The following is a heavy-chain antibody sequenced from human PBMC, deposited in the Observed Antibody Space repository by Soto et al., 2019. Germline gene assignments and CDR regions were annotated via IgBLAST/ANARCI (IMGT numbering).Heavy chain of an antibody. CDR1: GFTFSSYA. V-gene: IGHV3-23*01. D-gene: IGHD6-13*01. CDR2: ISGSGGST. Sequence: GGSQRLSCAASGFTFSSYAMSWVRQAPGKGLEWVSAISGSGGSTYYADSVKGRFTISRDNSKNTLYLQMNSLRAEDTAVYYCAKEPPGIAAAGNWFDPWGQGTLVTVSS. J-gene: IGHJ5*02. CDR3: AKEPPGIAAAGNWFDP.